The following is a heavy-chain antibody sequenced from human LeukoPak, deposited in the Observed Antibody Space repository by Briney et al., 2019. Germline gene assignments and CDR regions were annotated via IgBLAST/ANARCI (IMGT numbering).Heavy chain of an antibody. D-gene: IGHD3-16*01. CDR2: VSPSGDYT. Sequence: GGSLRLSCAASGFTFTTYPMSWVRQAPGTRLEWVSTVSPSGDYTYYADSVKGRVTISRDNSKNTVYLQMNRLRAEDTAIYYCAKCYGCCSFDMWGQGTMVTVSS. CDR3: AKCYGCCSFDM. V-gene: IGHV3-23*01. CDR1: GFTFTTYP. J-gene: IGHJ3*02.